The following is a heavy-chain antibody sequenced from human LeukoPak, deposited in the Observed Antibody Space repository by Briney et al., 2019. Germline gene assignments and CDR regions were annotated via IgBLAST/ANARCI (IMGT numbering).Heavy chain of an antibody. J-gene: IGHJ4*02. CDR1: GLSFSTYD. CDR2: IGSSTRTM. CDR3: ASLLYGSNYGPFHH. D-gene: IGHD5-24*01. V-gene: IGHV3-48*03. Sequence: VGSLSLACEAYGLSFSTYDMTWVRQAPGEWLEWASYIGSSTRTMYYAESLKGRFIISRDNAKNLLNLQMDSLRAEDTAIYYCASLLYGSNYGPFHHWGQGTLVTVSS.